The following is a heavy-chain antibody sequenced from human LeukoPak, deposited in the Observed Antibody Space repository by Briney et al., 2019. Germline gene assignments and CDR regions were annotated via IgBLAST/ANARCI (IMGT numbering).Heavy chain of an antibody. CDR1: EFTFNNYG. CDR3: AREAGYYDILTGYYFEGCYFDY. D-gene: IGHD3-9*01. CDR2: ISSSSTYI. J-gene: IGHJ4*02. Sequence: GGSLRLSCAASEFTFNNYGMSWVRQAPGKVLEWVSSISSSSTYIFYADSVKGRFTISRDDAKNSLYLHMNSLRAEDTAVYYCAREAGYYDILTGYYFEGCYFDYWGQGTLVTVSS. V-gene: IGHV3-21*01.